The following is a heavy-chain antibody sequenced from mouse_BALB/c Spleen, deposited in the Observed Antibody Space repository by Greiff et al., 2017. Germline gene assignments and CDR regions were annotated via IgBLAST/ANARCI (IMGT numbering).Heavy chain of an antibody. J-gene: IGHJ3*01. Sequence: VQLQQSGAELARPGASVKLSCKASGYTFTSYWMQWVKQRPGQGLEWIGAIYPGDGDTRYTQKFKGKATLTADKSSSTAYMQLSSLASEDSAVYYCARRGLDYDGAYWGQGTLVTVSA. CDR1: GYTFTSYW. CDR3: ARRGLDYDGAY. CDR2: IYPGDGDT. V-gene: IGHV1-87*01. D-gene: IGHD2-4*01.